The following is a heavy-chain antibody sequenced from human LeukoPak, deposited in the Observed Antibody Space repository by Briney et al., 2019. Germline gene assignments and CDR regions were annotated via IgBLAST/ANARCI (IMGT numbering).Heavy chain of an antibody. V-gene: IGHV3-43*02. Sequence: GGSLRLSCVASGLTFHDYAIHWVRQAPGKGLEYVSLISAFGGSTFYADSVRGRFSISRDNSKNSLYLQMNSLRTEDTAMYYCAKESGKFDYWGQGTLVAVSS. CDR1: GLTFHDYA. CDR3: AKESGKFDY. CDR2: ISAFGGST. J-gene: IGHJ4*02.